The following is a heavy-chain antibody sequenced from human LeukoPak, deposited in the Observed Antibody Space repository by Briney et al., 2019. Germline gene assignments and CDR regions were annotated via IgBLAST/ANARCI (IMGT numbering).Heavy chain of an antibody. D-gene: IGHD3-9*01. Sequence: GASVKVSCKASGYTFTSYGISWVRQAPGQGLEWMGWISAYNGNTNYAQKLQGRVTMTTDTSTSTAYMELRSLRFDDTAVYYCARSGLTGYYMRYYYYYMDVWGKGTTVTISS. CDR1: GYTFTSYG. CDR2: ISAYNGNT. V-gene: IGHV1-18*01. CDR3: ARSGLTGYYMRYYYYYMDV. J-gene: IGHJ6*03.